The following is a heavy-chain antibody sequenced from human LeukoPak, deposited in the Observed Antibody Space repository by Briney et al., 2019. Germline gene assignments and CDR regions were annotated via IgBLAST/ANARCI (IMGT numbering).Heavy chain of an antibody. D-gene: IGHD4-17*01. Sequence: SQTLSLTCTVSGGSISSGDYYWSWIRQPPGKGLEWIGYIYYSGSSYYNPSLKSRVTISVDTSKNQFSLKLSSVTAADTAVYYCARGYGDFVDNWFDPWGQGTLVTVSS. V-gene: IGHV4-30-4*01. CDR3: ARGYGDFVDNWFDP. J-gene: IGHJ5*02. CDR1: GGSISSGDYY. CDR2: IYYSGSS.